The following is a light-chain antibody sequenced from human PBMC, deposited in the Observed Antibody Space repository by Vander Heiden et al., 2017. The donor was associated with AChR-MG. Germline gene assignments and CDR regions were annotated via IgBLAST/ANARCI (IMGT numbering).Light chain of an antibody. J-gene: IGLJ3*02. Sequence: QSALTQPPSVSRSPGQSVTISFTGPSSYVGSYNRVSWYQQPPGTAPKLMIYEVSKRPSGVPDRFSGSKSGNTASLTISGLQDEDEADYYCSLYTSSSTWVFGGGTKLTVL. CDR1: SSYVGSYNR. CDR2: EVS. CDR3: SLYTSSSTWV. V-gene: IGLV2-18*01.